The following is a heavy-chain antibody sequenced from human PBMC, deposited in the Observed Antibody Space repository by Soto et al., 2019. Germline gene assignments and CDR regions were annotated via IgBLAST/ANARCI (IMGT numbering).Heavy chain of an antibody. CDR2: IIPAFGTA. D-gene: IGHD2-2*01. Sequence: QVQLVQSGAEVKNPGSSVKVSCKSSGGTFNSYLIDWVRQAPGQGLEWMGGIIPAFGTAKYAQKFQGRVTITADKSTTTAYMELMPLTSEDTAVYYCARGLDQPPVGLYFDTWGQGTLVTVSS. J-gene: IGHJ4*02. CDR3: ARGLDQPPVGLYFDT. V-gene: IGHV1-69*06. CDR1: GGTFNSYL.